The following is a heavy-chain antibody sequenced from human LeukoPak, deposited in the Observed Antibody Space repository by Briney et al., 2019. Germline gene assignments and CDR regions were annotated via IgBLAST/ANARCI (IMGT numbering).Heavy chain of an antibody. J-gene: IGHJ6*03. CDR1: GFIFRNYA. CDR2: ISSDGSEK. D-gene: IGHD6-19*01. CDR3: ARRGAVPEIHYSYYYIDV. Sequence: PGRSLRLSCTASGFIFRNYAIHWVRQAPGKGLEWVAIISSDGSEKYYADSVKGRFTISRDNSKNTMYLQMNSLRPDDTAVYYCARRGAVPEIHYSYYYIDVWGKGTTVTVSS. V-gene: IGHV3-30*01.